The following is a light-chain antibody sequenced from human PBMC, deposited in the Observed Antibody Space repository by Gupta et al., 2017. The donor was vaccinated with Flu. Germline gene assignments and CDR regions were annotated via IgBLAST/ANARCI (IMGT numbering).Light chain of an antibody. V-gene: IGLV2-23*01. CDR1: SSDIGRYNL. CDR2: ECN. Sequence: QSALTQPASISGSPGQSITISCAGTSSDIGRYNLVSWYQRHPGKAPKLIIYECNKRPSGISDRFSGSKAGNTASLTISGLQTEDAAEYFCFSYAGDDSLVFGGGTELTVV. J-gene: IGLJ2*01. CDR3: FSYAGDDSLV.